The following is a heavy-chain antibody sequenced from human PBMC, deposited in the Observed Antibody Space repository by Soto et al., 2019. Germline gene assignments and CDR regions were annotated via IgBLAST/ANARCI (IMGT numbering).Heavy chain of an antibody. CDR1: GFTFSSYA. D-gene: IGHD3-22*01. CDR2: ISYDGSNK. V-gene: IGHV3-30-3*01. CDR3: ARDSTYYYELDYYYYGMDV. J-gene: IGHJ6*02. Sequence: QVQLVESGGGVVQPGRSLRLSCAASGFTFSSYAMHWVRQAPGKGLEWVAVISYDGSNKYYADSVKGRFTISRDNSKNTLYLQMNSLRAEDTAVYYCARDSTYYYELDYYYYGMDVWGQGTTVTVSS.